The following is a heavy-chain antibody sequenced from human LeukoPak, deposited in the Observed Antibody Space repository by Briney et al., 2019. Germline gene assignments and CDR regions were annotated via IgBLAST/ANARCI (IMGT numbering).Heavy chain of an antibody. Sequence: GSSVKVSCKASGYTFTGYYMHWVRQAPGQGLEWMGWINPNSGGTNYAQKFQGRVTMTRDTSISTAYMELNRLRSDDTAVYYCARDVASITIFGVVIRDYYYYMDVWGKGTTVTVSS. CDR1: GYTFTGYY. V-gene: IGHV1-2*02. CDR2: INPNSGGT. J-gene: IGHJ6*03. CDR3: ARDVASITIFGVVIRDYYYYMDV. D-gene: IGHD3-3*01.